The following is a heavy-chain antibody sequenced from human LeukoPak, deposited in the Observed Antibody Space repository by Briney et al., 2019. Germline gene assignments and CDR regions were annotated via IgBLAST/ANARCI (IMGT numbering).Heavy chain of an antibody. CDR1: GFTFSSYA. Sequence: GGSLRLSCAASGFTFSSYAMNWVRQAPGKGLEWVSVIYSGGSTYYADSVKGRFTISRDNSKNTLYLQMNSLRAEDTAVYYCARVGVANWDIAVAGPRGAFDIWGQGTMVTVSS. CDR3: ARVGVANWDIAVAGPRGAFDI. D-gene: IGHD6-19*01. J-gene: IGHJ3*02. CDR2: IYSGGST. V-gene: IGHV3-53*01.